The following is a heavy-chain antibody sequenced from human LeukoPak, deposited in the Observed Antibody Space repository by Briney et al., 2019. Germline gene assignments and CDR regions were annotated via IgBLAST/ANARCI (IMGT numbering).Heavy chain of an antibody. CDR1: GFTFTSYA. Sequence: PGGSLRLSGAASGFTFTSYAMSWVRQAPGKGLEWVGVIRSKAYGGTTDYAASVKGRFTISRDDSKSVAYLQMNSLNTDDTALYYCTRHYYGSGSYYKFDSWGQGTLVTVSS. V-gene: IGHV3-49*04. J-gene: IGHJ4*02. D-gene: IGHD3-10*01. CDR2: IRSKAYGGTT. CDR3: TRHYYGSGSYYKFDS.